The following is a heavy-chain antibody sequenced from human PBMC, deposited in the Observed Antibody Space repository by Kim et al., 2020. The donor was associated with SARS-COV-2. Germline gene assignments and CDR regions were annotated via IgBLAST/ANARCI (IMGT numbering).Heavy chain of an antibody. V-gene: IGHV4-34*01. CDR2: INHSGST. J-gene: IGHJ5*02. CDR1: GGSFSGYY. CDR3: ARGGLRYFDWLLSRAGWFDP. D-gene: IGHD3-9*01. Sequence: SETLSLTCAVYGGSFSGYYWSWIRQPPGKGLEWIGEINHSGSTNYNPSLKSRVTISVDTSKNQFSLKLSSVTAADTAVYYCARGGLRYFDWLLSRAGWFDPWGQGTLVTVSS.